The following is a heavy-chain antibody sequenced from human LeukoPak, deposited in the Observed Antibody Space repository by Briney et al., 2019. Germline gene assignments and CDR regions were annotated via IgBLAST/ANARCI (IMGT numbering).Heavy chain of an antibody. CDR3: ARGISVAGTLDY. D-gene: IGHD6-19*01. CDR2: ISSSSSYI. V-gene: IGHV3-21*01. CDR1: GFTFSDYS. J-gene: IGHJ4*02. Sequence: GGSLRLSCAASGFTFSDYSMNWGRQAPGKGLEWVSSISSSSSYIYYADSVKGRFTSSRDNAKNSLYLQMNSLRAEDTAVYYCARGISVAGTLDYWGQGTLVTVSS.